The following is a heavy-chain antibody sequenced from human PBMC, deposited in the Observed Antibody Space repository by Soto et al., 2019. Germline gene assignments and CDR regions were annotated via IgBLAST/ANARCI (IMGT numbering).Heavy chain of an antibody. CDR1: GYSFTSSW. CDR3: ARHSGSVREGMDV. V-gene: IGHV5-51*01. D-gene: IGHD1-26*01. CDR2: IYPGDSDT. Sequence: XSLRISFKGSGYSFTSSWICWVPQMPGKGLEWMGIIYPGDSDTRYSPSFQGQVTISADKSISTAYLQWSSLKASDTAMYYCARHSGSVREGMDVWGQGTTVTVSS. J-gene: IGHJ6*02.